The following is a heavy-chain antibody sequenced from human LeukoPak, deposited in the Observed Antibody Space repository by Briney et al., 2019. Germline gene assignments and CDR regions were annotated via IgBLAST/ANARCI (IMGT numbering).Heavy chain of an antibody. Sequence: GGSLRLSCAASGFTFSDYYMSWVRQAPGKGLEWVSAISESGDSTYYADSVQGRFTFSRDHSKNTLYPQMNSLRAEDTAVYYCAKDLLPLDYWGQGTQVTVSS. D-gene: IGHD3-10*01. J-gene: IGHJ4*02. V-gene: IGHV3-23*01. CDR3: AKDLLPLDY. CDR1: GFTFSDYY. CDR2: ISESGDST.